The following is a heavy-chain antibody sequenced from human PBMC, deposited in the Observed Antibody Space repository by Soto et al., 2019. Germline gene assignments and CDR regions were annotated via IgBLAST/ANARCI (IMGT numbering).Heavy chain of an antibody. CDR1: RDTFSSYA. D-gene: IGHD5-12*01. Sequence: ASVKVSCKASRDTFSSYAVTWVRQAPGQGLEWMGGIIPILGTTKYAQKFQGRVTMTADESTSTAYMELSSLRSEDRAVYFCAAGGKNGYIKWGQGTQVTVSS. CDR3: AAGGKNGYIK. V-gene: IGHV1-69*13. CDR2: IIPILGTT. J-gene: IGHJ4*02.